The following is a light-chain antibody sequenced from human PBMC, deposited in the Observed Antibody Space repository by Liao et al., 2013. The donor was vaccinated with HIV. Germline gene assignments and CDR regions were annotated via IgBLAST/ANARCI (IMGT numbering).Light chain of an antibody. CDR2: QDN. CDR3: QVWDSRSDHVV. Sequence: SYELTQPPSVSVSPGQTASITCSGDKLGNKYASWYQQKAGQSPVLVIYQDNKRPSGIPERFSGSNSGNTATLTISGTQGMDEADYFCQVWDSRSDHVVFGGGTQLTVL. V-gene: IGLV3-1*01. CDR1: KLGNKY. J-gene: IGLJ2*01.